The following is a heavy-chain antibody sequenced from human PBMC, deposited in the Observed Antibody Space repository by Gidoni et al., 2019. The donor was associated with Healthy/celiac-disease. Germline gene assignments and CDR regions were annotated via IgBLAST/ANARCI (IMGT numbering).Heavy chain of an antibody. Sequence: VQLGQSGAEVKKPGESLKSSCTGYGYSLTSYCIGWVRPMPAQGLEWLGIIYPGDSDNRSSPSFPGQVTISADKSISTAYLQWSSLKASDTAMYYCASRTSGYNLNAFDIWGQGTMVTVSS. V-gene: IGHV5-51*01. D-gene: IGHD1-20*01. CDR1: GYSLTSYC. J-gene: IGHJ3*02. CDR3: ASRTSGYNLNAFDI. CDR2: IYPGDSDN.